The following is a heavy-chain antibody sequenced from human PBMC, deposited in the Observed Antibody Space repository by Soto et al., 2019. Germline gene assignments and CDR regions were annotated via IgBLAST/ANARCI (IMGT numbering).Heavy chain of an antibody. Sequence: EVQLLESGGGLVQPGGSLRLSCAASGFTFRNNAMNWVRQAPGKGLEWVSTISGSGGSTYYADSVKGRFTISRDNSKDPLYLQMNRLRAGDTAVYYCAKARYGDGRGFDYWGQGTLVTVSS. CDR2: ISGSGGST. V-gene: IGHV3-23*01. CDR3: AKARYGDGRGFDY. D-gene: IGHD4-17*01. CDR1: GFTFRNNA. J-gene: IGHJ4*02.